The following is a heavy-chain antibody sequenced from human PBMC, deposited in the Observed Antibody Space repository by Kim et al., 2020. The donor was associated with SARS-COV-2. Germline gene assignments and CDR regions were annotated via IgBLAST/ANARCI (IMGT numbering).Heavy chain of an antibody. D-gene: IGHD6-25*01. CDR3: SRVDTAYSRGWRPFDY. CDR1: GLSVSSNF. J-gene: IGHJ4*02. CDR2: IYTNGTT. Sequence: GGSLRLSCAASGLSVSSNFMSWVRQAPEKRLEWVSTIYTNGTTYYVDYVRGRFTISRDNSKNTLYLQMNSLRDEDTAVYYCSRVDTAYSRGWRPFDYWGQGTPVTVSS. V-gene: IGHV3-66*02.